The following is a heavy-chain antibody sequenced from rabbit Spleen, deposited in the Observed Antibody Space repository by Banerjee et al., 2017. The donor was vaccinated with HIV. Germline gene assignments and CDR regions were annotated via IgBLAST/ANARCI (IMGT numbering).Heavy chain of an antibody. CDR1: GIDFSSSYW. J-gene: IGHJ4*01. Sequence: LTLTCTASGIDFSSSYWIFWVRQAPGKGLEWIACVYSGSSGRTWYASWVNGRFTISRSTSLNTVDLQMTSLTAADTATYFCARGVYDDYDTSYFDLWGQGTLVTVS. D-gene: IGHD2-1*01. CDR3: ARGVYDDYDTSYFDL. CDR2: VYSGSSGRT. V-gene: IGHV1S43*01.